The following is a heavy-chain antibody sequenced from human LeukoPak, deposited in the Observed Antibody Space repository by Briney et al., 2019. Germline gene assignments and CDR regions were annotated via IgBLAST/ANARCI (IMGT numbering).Heavy chain of an antibody. V-gene: IGHV3-7*01. Sequence: GGSLRLSCAASGFTFSNYWMSWVRQAPGKGLERVANINQDGSEKYSVDSVKGRFTFSRDNAKNSLFLQMNSLRADDTAVYYCARDDSSGQYYFDSWGQGTLVTVSS. CDR3: ARDDSSGQYYFDS. CDR2: INQDGSEK. J-gene: IGHJ4*02. CDR1: GFTFSNYW. D-gene: IGHD3-22*01.